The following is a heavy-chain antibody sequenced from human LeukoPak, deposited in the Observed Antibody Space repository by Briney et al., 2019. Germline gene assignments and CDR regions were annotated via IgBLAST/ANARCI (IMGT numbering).Heavy chain of an antibody. CDR1: GFTFSSYA. J-gene: IGHJ4*02. CDR2: ILASGSPT. Sequence: GGSLRLSCAASGFTFSSYAMSWVRQAPGKGLQWVANILASGSPTYYADSVKGRFIISRDNSKNTVYLQMNSLRVEDTAIYYCAKDLRPDGVDNFDHWGQGILVTVSS. V-gene: IGHV3-23*01. CDR3: AKDLRPDGVDNFDH. D-gene: IGHD2-8*01.